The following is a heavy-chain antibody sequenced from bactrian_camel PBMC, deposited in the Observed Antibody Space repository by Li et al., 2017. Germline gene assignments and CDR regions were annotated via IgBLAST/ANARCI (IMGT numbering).Heavy chain of an antibody. CDR3: AAVPRGWGTWGDDERNY. Sequence: HVQLVESGGDSVQAGGSLRLSCVSSRYLANTNCMVWFRQVPGTERQGVAAIDTDGITTYAYPVKGRFTISQDKNLYLQMNSLKPEDTAMYYCAAVPRGWGTWGDDERNYWGQGTQVTVS. J-gene: IGHJ4*01. CDR2: IDTDGIT. D-gene: IGHD5*01. V-gene: IGHV3S53*01. CDR1: RYLANTNC.